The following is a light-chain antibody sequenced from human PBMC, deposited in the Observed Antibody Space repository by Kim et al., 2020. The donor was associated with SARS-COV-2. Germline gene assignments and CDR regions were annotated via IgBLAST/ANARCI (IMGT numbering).Light chain of an antibody. V-gene: IGLV1-44*01. CDR3: AGWDDNLNAEV. CDR1: SSNLGTNS. J-gene: IGLJ3*02. CDR2: KNN. Sequence: GRRVTISCSGGSSNLGTNSVHWYQQFPGTAPEVLIYKNNQRPSGVPDRFSGSKSGTSASLAISGLQSEDEGDYYCAGWDDNLNAEVFGGGTQLTVL.